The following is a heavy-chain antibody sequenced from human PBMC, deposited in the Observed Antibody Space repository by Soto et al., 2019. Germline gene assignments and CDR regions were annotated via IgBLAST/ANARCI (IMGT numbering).Heavy chain of an antibody. CDR1: GDSISRNGFF. CDR3: ARGTMLRGPGYYYAMDV. Sequence: KTSETLSLTCTVSGDSISRNGFFWTWIRQHPGKGLEWIGYIYNSGSSYYNPSLKSRVIISVDTSKNHFSLNLTAVTAADTAVYYCARGTMLRGPGYYYAMDVWGQGTTVTVSS. J-gene: IGHJ6*02. V-gene: IGHV4-31*03. CDR2: IYNSGSS. D-gene: IGHD3-10*01.